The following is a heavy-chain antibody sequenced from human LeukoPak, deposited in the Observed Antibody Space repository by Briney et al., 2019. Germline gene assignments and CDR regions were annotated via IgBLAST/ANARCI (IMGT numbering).Heavy chain of an antibody. D-gene: IGHD4-23*01. J-gene: IGHJ3*02. V-gene: IGHV3-74*01. CDR1: GFTFSSYC. CDR3: ARDRGDVTVVTPADAFDI. CDR2: INSDGSST. Sequence: GGSLRLSCAASGFTFSSYCMHWVRQAPGKGLVWVSRINSDGSSTSYADSVKGRFTISRDNAKNTLYLQMNSLRAEDTAVYYCARDRGDVTVVTPADAFDIWGQGTMVTVSS.